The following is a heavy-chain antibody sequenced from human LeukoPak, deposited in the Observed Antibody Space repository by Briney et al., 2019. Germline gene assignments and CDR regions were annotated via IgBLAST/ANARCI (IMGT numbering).Heavy chain of an antibody. CDR2: IYSGERT. J-gene: IGHJ4*02. CDR1: GFNVSTNY. D-gene: IGHD3-3*01. CDR3: ARVLRKQGFWS. V-gene: IGHV3-66*01. Sequence: GGSLRLSCAASGFNVSTNYMSWVRQAPGRGLEWVSTIYSGERTDYADSVKDRFTISRDKTMNTLYLQMSSLRVEDTAVFYCARVLRKQGFWSWGQGTLVTVSS.